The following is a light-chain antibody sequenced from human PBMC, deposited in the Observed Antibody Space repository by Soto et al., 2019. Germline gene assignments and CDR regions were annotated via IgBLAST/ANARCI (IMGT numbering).Light chain of an antibody. CDR2: DAS. J-gene: IGKJ5*01. CDR1: QGISSY. V-gene: IGKV1-8*01. Sequence: AIRMTQSPSSFSASTGDRVTITFRASQGISSYLAWYQQKPGKAPKLLIYDASSLQSGVPSRFSGSGSGTEFTLTISSLQPDDFAVYYCQQRSNWITFGQGTRLEIK. CDR3: QQRSNWIT.